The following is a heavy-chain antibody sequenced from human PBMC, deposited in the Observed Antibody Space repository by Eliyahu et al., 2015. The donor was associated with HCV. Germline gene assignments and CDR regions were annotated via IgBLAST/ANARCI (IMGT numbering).Heavy chain of an antibody. V-gene: IGHV3-30*18. CDR3: ANLYAHSSGWHDGFHY. CDR1: GFXFXSYG. Sequence: QVQLVESGGGVVQPGRSLXLXCXXSGFXFXSYGMHWVRQAPGKGLEWVAVTSYDGSNKQYADSVKGRFTISRDNSKNTLYLQMNSLRVEDTAVYYCANLYAHSSGWHDGFHYWGQGTLVTVSP. D-gene: IGHD6-19*01. J-gene: IGHJ4*02. CDR2: TSYDGSNK.